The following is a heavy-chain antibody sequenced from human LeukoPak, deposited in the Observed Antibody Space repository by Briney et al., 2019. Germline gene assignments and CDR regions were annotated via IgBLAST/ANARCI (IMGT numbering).Heavy chain of an antibody. CDR2: IYYSGST. V-gene: IGHV4-39*07. Sequence: SETLSLTCTVSGGSISSSSYYWGWIRQPPGKGLEWIGNIYYSGSTYYNPSLKSRVTISVDTSKNQFSLKLTSVTAADTAVYYCARVITSGYYFFDYWGQGTLVTVSS. J-gene: IGHJ4*02. CDR1: GGSISSSSYY. CDR3: ARVITSGYYFFDY. D-gene: IGHD5-12*01.